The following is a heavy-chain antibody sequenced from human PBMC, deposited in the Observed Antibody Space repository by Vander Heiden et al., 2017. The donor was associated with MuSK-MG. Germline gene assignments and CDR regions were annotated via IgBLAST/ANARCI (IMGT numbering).Heavy chain of an antibody. CDR2: IKSDGSST. J-gene: IGHJ6*02. CDR3: ARGGLYGMDV. Sequence: EVQLVASGGGLVQPGESLRPSCAASGFTFSNYWMHWVRLAPGKGLEWVSNIKSDGSSTTYADSVKGRFTISRDNAKNTLYLQMNSLRAEDTAVYYCARGGLYGMDVWGQGTTVTVSS. CDR1: GFTFSNYW. V-gene: IGHV3-74*03.